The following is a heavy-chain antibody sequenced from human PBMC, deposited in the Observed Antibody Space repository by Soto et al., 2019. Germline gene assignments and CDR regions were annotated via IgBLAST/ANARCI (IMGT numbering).Heavy chain of an antibody. D-gene: IGHD6-19*01. CDR1: GYTFTTYA. Sequence: GASVKVSCKASGYTFTTYAMHWVRQAPGQRLEWMGWINIDNGNPKYSQKFQGRVTLTRDTSASTAYMELSSLTSEDTAVYYCAREDPRGSGWYHWFDPWGQGTLVTVSS. V-gene: IGHV1-3*04. J-gene: IGHJ5*02. CDR2: INIDNGNP. CDR3: AREDPRGSGWYHWFDP.